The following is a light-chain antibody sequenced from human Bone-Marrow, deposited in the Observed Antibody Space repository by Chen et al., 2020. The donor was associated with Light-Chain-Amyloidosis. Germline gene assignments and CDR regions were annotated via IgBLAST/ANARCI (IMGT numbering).Light chain of an antibody. CDR3: ASYAKGNIVV. CDR1: TSDIGTYDF. CDR2: NIS. V-gene: IGLV2-23*02. Sequence: QSALTQPASVSGSPGQSITISCTGTTSDIGTYDFVSWYQQFPDRAPKLIIFNISVRSSGTSRRFSGSKSGNTASLTISGLQPDDEDVYFCASYAKGNIVVFGGGSTLTV. J-gene: IGLJ2*01.